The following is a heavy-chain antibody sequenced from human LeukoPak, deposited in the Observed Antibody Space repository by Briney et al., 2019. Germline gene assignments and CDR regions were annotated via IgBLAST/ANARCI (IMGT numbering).Heavy chain of an antibody. CDR2: IYIGGST. J-gene: IGHJ4*02. V-gene: IGHV3-66*01. Sequence: GGSLRLSCAASGFTVSSNYMSWVRQAPGKGLEWVSVIYIGGSTSYAASVKGRLTISRDNSKNTLYLQMNSLRAEDTAVYYCASDPVGANAGYWGQGTLVTVSS. D-gene: IGHD1-26*01. CDR3: ASDPVGANAGY. CDR1: GFTVSSNY.